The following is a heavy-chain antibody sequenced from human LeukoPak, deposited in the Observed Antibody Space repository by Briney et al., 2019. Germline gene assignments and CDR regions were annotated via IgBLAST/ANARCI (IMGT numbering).Heavy chain of an antibody. Sequence: GGSLRLSCAASGFTFSSYAMSWVRQAPGKGLEWVSYISSSSSTIWYADSVKGRFTISRDNAKNSLYLQMNSLRADDTAVYYCAGPLSSNWYPGFDYWGQGTLVTVSS. CDR1: GFTFSSYA. V-gene: IGHV3-48*01. CDR2: ISSSSSTI. D-gene: IGHD6-13*01. J-gene: IGHJ4*02. CDR3: AGPLSSNWYPGFDY.